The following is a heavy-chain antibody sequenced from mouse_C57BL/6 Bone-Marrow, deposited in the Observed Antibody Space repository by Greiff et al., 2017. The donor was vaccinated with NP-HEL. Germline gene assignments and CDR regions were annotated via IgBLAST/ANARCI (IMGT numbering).Heavy chain of an antibody. CDR1: GFTFSNYW. CDR2: IRLKSDNYAT. D-gene: IGHD2-5*01. CDR3: TGYYINYDAMDY. V-gene: IGHV6-3*01. Sequence: EVKLEESGGGLVQPGGSMKLSCVASGFTFSNYWMNWVRQSPEKGLEWVAQIRLKSDNYATHYAESVKGRLTISRDDSKSSVNLQMNNLRAEDTGIYCCTGYYINYDAMDYWGQGTSVTLSS. J-gene: IGHJ4*01.